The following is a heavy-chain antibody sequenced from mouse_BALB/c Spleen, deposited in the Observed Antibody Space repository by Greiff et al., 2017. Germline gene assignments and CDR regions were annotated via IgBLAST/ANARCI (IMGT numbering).Heavy chain of an antibody. D-gene: IGHD1-1*01. CDR2: ISSGGSYT. J-gene: IGHJ2*01. CDR3: ARESSWDYFDY. V-gene: IGHV5-9-4*01. CDR1: GFTFSSYA. Sequence: DVMLVESGGGLVKPGGSLKLSCAASGFTFSSYAMSWVRQSPEKRLEWVAEISSGGSYTYYPDTVTGRFTISRDNAKNTLYLEMSSLRSEDTAMYYCARESSWDYFDYWGQGTTLTVSS.